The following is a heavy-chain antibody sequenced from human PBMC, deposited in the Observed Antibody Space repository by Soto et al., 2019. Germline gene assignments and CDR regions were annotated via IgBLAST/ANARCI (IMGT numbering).Heavy chain of an antibody. V-gene: IGHV3-43*01. Sequence: PGGSLRLSCAASGFTFDDYTMHWVRQAPGKGLEWVSLISWDGGSTYYADSVKGRFTISRDNSKNSLYLQMNSLRTEDTALYYCAKDSSPRYSSSWYPIDYWGQGTLVTVSS. J-gene: IGHJ4*02. D-gene: IGHD6-13*01. CDR3: AKDSSPRYSSSWYPIDY. CDR1: GFTFDDYT. CDR2: ISWDGGST.